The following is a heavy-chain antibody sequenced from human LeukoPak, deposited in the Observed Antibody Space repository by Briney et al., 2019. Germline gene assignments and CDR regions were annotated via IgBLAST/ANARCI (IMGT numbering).Heavy chain of an antibody. V-gene: IGHV3-72*01. CDR1: GFTFSDHY. CDR3: ARLRYFDWLPDY. D-gene: IGHD3-9*01. CDR2: TRNKANSYTT. Sequence: GSLRLSCAASGFTFSDHYMDWVRPAPGKGLEWVGRTRNKANSYTTEYAASVKGRFTISRDDSKNSLYLQMNGLKTEDTAVYYCARLRYFDWLPDYWGQGTLVTVSS. J-gene: IGHJ4*02.